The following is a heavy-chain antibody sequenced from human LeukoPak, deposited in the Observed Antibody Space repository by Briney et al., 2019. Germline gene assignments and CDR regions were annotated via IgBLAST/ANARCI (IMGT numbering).Heavy chain of an antibody. Sequence: SETLSLTCTVSGGSISSYYWSWVRQPPGKGLEWIGYIYYSGSTNYNPSLKSRVTISVDTSKNQFSLKLSSVTAADTAVYYCARHWPTVTTAFDIWGQGTMVTVSS. CDR3: ARHWPTVTTAFDI. J-gene: IGHJ3*02. V-gene: IGHV4-59*08. CDR2: IYYSGST. CDR1: GGSISSYY. D-gene: IGHD4-17*01.